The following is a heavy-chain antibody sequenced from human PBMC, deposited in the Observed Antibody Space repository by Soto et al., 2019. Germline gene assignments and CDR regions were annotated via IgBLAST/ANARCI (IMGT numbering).Heavy chain of an antibody. CDR2: IGSSGTYI. V-gene: IGHV3-21*01. J-gene: IGHJ6*02. CDR3: ARVLLCTNGVCFPGMDV. CDR1: GFTFSSYS. D-gene: IGHD2-8*01. Sequence: PGGSMVLSWSAAGFTFSSYSMKWGRQAPGKGLEWVSSIGSSGTYIYYADSVKGRFTISRDNAKNSLYLQMKNLRAEDTAVYYCARVLLCTNGVCFPGMDVWGQGTTVTVSS.